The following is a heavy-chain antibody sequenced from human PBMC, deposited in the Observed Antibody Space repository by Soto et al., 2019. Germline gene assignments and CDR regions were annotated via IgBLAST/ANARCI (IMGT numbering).Heavy chain of an antibody. D-gene: IGHD3-22*01. J-gene: IGHJ4*02. CDR3: ASIGTYYYDSSGHDY. CDR2: IYYSGST. CDR1: GGSIISGGYY. V-gene: IGHV4-31*03. Sequence: SETLSLTCTVSGGSIISGGYYWIWIRQHPGKGLEWIGYIYYSGSTYYNPSLKSRVTISVDTSKNQFSLKLSSVTAADTAVYYCASIGTYYYDSSGHDYWGQGTLVTVSS.